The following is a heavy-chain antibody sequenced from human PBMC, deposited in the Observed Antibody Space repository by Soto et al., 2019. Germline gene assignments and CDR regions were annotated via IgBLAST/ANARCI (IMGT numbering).Heavy chain of an antibody. D-gene: IGHD6-25*01. CDR3: SRDPRLADY. J-gene: IGHJ4*02. CDR1: GFTFSDHY. V-gene: IGHV3-11*01. CDR2: ISGGGDII. Sequence: VQLVESGGGLVKPGGSLRLSCAASGFTFSDHYMTWIRQAPGKGQEWLSYISGGGDIISYADSVKGRFIISRDNAKRSLYLQMNSLTVEDTAVYYCSRDPRLADYWGQGTLVTVSS.